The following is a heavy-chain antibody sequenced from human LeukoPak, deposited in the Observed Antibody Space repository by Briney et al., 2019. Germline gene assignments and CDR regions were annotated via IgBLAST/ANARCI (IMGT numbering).Heavy chain of an antibody. CDR3: ARRRGLGGCSSSSGGGFDY. Sequence: GESLKISCKGSGYSFTSYWIGWVRQMPGKGMEWMGIIYPGDSDTRYSPSFQGQVTISADKSISTAYLQCVSLKASDTAMYYCARRRGLGGCSSSSGGGFDYWGQGTLVTVSS. J-gene: IGHJ4*02. CDR1: GYSFTSYW. CDR2: IYPGDSDT. V-gene: IGHV5-51*01. D-gene: IGHD6-6*01.